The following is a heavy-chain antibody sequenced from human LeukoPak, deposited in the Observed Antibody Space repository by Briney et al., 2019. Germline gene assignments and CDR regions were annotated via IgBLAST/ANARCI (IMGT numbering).Heavy chain of an antibody. Sequence: AGGSLRLSCAASGFTFSSYGMHWVRQAPGKGLEWVAFIRYDGSNKYYADSVKGRFTISRDNSKNTLYLQMNSLRAEDTAVYYCAKVGSGYDGYFDYWGQGTLVTVSS. J-gene: IGHJ4*02. CDR1: GFTFSSYG. V-gene: IGHV3-30*02. CDR2: IRYDGSNK. CDR3: AKVGSGYDGYFDY. D-gene: IGHD5-12*01.